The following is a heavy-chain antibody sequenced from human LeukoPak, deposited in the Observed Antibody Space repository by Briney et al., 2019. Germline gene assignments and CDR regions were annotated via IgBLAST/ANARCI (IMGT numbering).Heavy chain of an antibody. CDR2: ISGSGGST. J-gene: IGHJ4*02. V-gene: IGHV3-23*01. CDR3: ATRPYAYGSGSSYKPY. CDR1: GFTFSSYA. D-gene: IGHD3-10*01. Sequence: GRSLRLSCAASGFTFSSYAMSWVRQAPGKGLEWVSAISGSGGSTYYADSVKGRFTISRDNSKNTLYLQMNSLRAEDTAVYYCATRPYAYGSGSSYKPYWGQGTLVTVSS.